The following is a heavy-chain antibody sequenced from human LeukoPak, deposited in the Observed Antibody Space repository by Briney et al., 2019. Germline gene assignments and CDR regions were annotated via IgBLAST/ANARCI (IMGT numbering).Heavy chain of an antibody. CDR3: TTGGAAAAH. CDR2: IRSKTDSGTT. CDR1: GFTFASAS. Sequence: PGGSLRLSCAASGFTFASASMSWVRQASGKGLEWVGRIRSKTDSGTTDFAAPVKGRFTISRDDSKNTLYLQMNSLKTEDTAVYYCTTGGAAAAHWGQGTLVTVSS. V-gene: IGHV3-15*01. J-gene: IGHJ4*02. D-gene: IGHD6-13*01.